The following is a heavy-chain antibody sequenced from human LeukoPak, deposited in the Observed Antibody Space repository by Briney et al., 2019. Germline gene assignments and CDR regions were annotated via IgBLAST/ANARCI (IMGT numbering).Heavy chain of an antibody. CDR2: ISGSGGST. CDR3: AEDIINALDNWFDP. J-gene: IGHJ5*02. D-gene: IGHD2-2*01. CDR1: GFTFSSYS. Sequence: GGSLRLSCAASGFTFSSYSMNWVRQAPGKGLEWVSVISGSGGSTYYADSVKGRFTISRDNSKNTLYLQMNSLRAEDTAVYYCAEDIINALDNWFDPWGQGTLVTVSS. V-gene: IGHV3-23*01.